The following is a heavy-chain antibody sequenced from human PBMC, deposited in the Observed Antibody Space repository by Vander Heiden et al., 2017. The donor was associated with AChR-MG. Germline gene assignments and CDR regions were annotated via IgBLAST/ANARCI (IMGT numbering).Heavy chain of an antibody. CDR3: ANSYCSGGSCYSHYYYGMDV. Sequence: EVQLLESGGGLVQPGGSLRLSCAASGLTFSRYAMRWVRQAPGKGLEWVSAISGSGGSTYYADSVKGRFTISRDNSKNTLYLQMNSLRAEDTAVYYCANSYCSGGSCYSHYYYGMDVWGQGTTVTVSS. CDR2: ISGSGGST. CDR1: GLTFSRYA. J-gene: IGHJ6*02. D-gene: IGHD2-15*01. V-gene: IGHV3-23*01.